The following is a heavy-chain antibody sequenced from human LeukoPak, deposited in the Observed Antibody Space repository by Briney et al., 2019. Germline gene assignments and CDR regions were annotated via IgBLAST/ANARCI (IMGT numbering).Heavy chain of an antibody. V-gene: IGHV1-69*04. J-gene: IGHJ6*02. Sequence: GASVKVSCKTSGYTFSSYGITWVRQAPGQGLEWMGRIIPILGIANYAQKFQGRVTITADKSTSTAYMELSSLRSEDTAVYYCARDAYYYDSSGYYDSGNYYYYGMDVWGQGTTVTVSS. CDR2: IIPILGIA. D-gene: IGHD3-22*01. CDR1: GYTFSSYG. CDR3: ARDAYYYDSSGYYDSGNYYYYGMDV.